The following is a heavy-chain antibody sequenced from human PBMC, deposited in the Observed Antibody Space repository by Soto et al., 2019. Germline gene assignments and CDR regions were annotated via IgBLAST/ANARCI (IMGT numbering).Heavy chain of an antibody. V-gene: IGHV3-11*04. CDR2: ISSSGSTI. CDR3: ARDSNWNYFDY. CDR1: GLTFSDFY. Sequence: QVQLVESGGGLVKPGGSLRLSCEASGLTFSDFYMSWVRQAPGKGLDWVSYISSSGSTIYYADSVKGRFTISRDNAKNSLYLQMNSLRAEDTAVYYCARDSNWNYFDYWGQGTLVTVSS. D-gene: IGHD1-1*01. J-gene: IGHJ4*02.